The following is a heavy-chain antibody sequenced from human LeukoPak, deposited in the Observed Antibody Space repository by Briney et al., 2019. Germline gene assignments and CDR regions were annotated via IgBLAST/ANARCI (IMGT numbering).Heavy chain of an antibody. CDR3: TRGAVNDYGDGQYFQY. Sequence: PGGSLRLSCTASGFNFGDYAVSWVRQAPGKGLDRVGFIRANTYGGTECAASVKGRFTISRDDSKSVAYLQMNSLEIEDTADYYCTRGAVNDYGDGQYFQYWGQGTLVSVSS. D-gene: IGHD4-17*01. J-gene: IGHJ1*01. CDR1: GFNFGDYA. V-gene: IGHV3-49*04. CDR2: IRANTYGGT.